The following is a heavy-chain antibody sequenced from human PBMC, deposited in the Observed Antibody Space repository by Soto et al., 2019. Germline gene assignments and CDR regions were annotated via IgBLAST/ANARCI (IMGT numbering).Heavy chain of an antibody. CDR2: IVVGSGNT. Sequence: SVKVSCKASGFTFTSSAVQWVRQARGQRLEWIGWIVVGSGNTNYAQKFQERVTITRDMSTSTAYMELSSLRSEDTAVYYCAAEASGHYYYGMDVWGQGTTVTVSS. CDR1: GFTFTSSA. CDR3: AAEASGHYYYGMDV. V-gene: IGHV1-58*01. D-gene: IGHD1-26*01. J-gene: IGHJ6*02.